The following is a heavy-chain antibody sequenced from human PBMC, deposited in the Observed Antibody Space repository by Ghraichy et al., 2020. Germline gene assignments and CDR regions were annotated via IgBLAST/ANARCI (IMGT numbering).Heavy chain of an antibody. J-gene: IGHJ4*02. V-gene: IGHV3-53*01. CDR1: GINVSDDY. CDR3: ARDSGTYYPFLDS. CDR2: IYSGGSR. D-gene: IGHD1-26*01. Sequence: GESLNISCAVSGINVSDDYMAWVRQAPGKGLEWVSVIYSGGSRHYLDSVKGRFTISRDNSKNTVYLQLNNVRVEDTAMYYCARDSGTYYPFLDSWGQGTLVIVSS.